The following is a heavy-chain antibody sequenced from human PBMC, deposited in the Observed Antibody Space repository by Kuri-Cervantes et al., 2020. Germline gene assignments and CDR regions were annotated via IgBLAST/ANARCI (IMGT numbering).Heavy chain of an antibody. CDR2: IIPIFGTA. Sequence: SVKVSCKASGGTFSSYAISWVRQAPGQGLEWMGGIIPIFGTANYAQKFQGRVTITADESTSTAYMELSSLRSEDTAVYYCARGSQYYDILTGYYQMANFDYWGQGTLVTVSS. CDR3: ARGSQYYDILTGYYQMANFDY. CDR1: GGTFSSYA. J-gene: IGHJ4*02. D-gene: IGHD3-9*01. V-gene: IGHV1-69*13.